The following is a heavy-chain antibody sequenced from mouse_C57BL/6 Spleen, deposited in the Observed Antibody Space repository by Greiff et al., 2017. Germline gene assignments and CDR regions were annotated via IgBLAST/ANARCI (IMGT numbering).Heavy chain of an antibody. CDR2: INPSNGGT. Sequence: QVQLQQPGTELVKPGASVKLSCKASGYTFTSYWMHWVKQRPGQGLEWIGNINPSNGGTNYNEKIKSKATLTVDKSSSTAYMQLSSLTSEDSAVYYCARSGQLRPYFDYWGQGTTLTVSS. CDR3: ARSGQLRPYFDY. V-gene: IGHV1-53*01. J-gene: IGHJ2*01. D-gene: IGHD3-2*02. CDR1: GYTFTSYW.